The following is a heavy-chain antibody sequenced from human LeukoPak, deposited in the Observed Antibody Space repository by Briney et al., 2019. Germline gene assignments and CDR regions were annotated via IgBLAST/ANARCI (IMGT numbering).Heavy chain of an antibody. Sequence: GGSLRLSCAASEFIFSSYGMSWVRQAPGKGLEWVSAISASGGGTYYADSVKGRFTISRDNSRNTLYLEMNSLRAEDTAIYYCAKHSMGYSSSSGGLDYWGQGTLVTVSS. J-gene: IGHJ4*02. CDR3: AKHSMGYSSSSGGLDY. CDR1: EFIFSSYG. V-gene: IGHV3-23*01. CDR2: ISASGGGT. D-gene: IGHD6-6*01.